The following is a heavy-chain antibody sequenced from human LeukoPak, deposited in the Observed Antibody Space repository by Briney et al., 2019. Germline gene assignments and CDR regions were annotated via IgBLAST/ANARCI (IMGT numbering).Heavy chain of an antibody. CDR1: GFTFSNHG. V-gene: IGHV3-23*01. CDR2: ISPSGDIT. D-gene: IGHD3-3*01. J-gene: IGHJ4*02. CDR3: ARDQYYDFWSGYYLFDY. Sequence: GGSLRLSCAASGFTFSNHGMNWVRQAPGKGLEWVSGISPSGDITYYADSVKGRFTISRDNAKNSLYLQMNSLRAEDTAVYYCARDQYYDFWSGYYLFDYWGQGTLVTVSS.